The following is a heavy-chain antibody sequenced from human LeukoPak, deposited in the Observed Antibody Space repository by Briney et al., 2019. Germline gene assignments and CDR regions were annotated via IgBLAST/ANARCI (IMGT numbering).Heavy chain of an antibody. CDR2: IYSGGST. Sequence: GGSLRLSCAASGFTVSSNYMSWVRQAPGKGLEWVSDIYSGGSTYYADSVKGRFTISRDNSKNTLYLQMNSLRAEDTAVYYCARSYSSGWYIYYYMDVWGKGTTVTVSS. D-gene: IGHD6-19*01. J-gene: IGHJ6*03. CDR1: GFTVSSNY. CDR3: ARSYSSGWYIYYYMDV. V-gene: IGHV3-66*02.